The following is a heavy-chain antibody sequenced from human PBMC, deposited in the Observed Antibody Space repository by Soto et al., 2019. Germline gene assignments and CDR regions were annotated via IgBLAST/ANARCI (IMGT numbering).Heavy chain of an antibody. V-gene: IGHV3-33*01. D-gene: IGHD3-22*01. CDR3: ARDYDSSGYYFYYYYYYGMDV. J-gene: IGHJ6*02. CDR1: GFTFSSYG. Sequence: GGSLRLSCAASGFTFSSYGMHWVRQAPGKVLEWVAVIWYDGSNKYYAASVKGRFTISRDNSKNTLYLQMNSLRAEDTAVYYCARDYDSSGYYFYYYYYYGMDVWGQGTTVTVSS. CDR2: IWYDGSNK.